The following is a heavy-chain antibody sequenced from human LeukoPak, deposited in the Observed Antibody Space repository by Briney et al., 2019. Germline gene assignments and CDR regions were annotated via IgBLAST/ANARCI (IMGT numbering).Heavy chain of an antibody. D-gene: IGHD2-2*02. Sequence: SETLSLTCTVSGGSISSYYWSWIRQPPGKGLEWIGYIYYSGSTNYNPSLKSRVTISVDTSKDQFSLKLSSVTAADTAVYYCARGYCSSTSRYKEGKNLDAFDIWGQGTMVTVSS. J-gene: IGHJ3*02. CDR1: GGSISSYY. CDR3: ARGYCSSTSRYKEGKNLDAFDI. CDR2: IYYSGST. V-gene: IGHV4-59*01.